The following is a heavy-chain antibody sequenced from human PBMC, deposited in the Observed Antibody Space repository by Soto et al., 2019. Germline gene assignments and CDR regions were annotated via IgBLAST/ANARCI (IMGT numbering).Heavy chain of an antibody. V-gene: IGHV1-3*01. CDR3: ASAVWGIDYYYGMDV. D-gene: IGHD3-16*01. J-gene: IGHJ6*02. Sequence: KVSCKASGYTFTSYAMHWVRQAPGQRLEWMGWINAGNGNTKYSQKFQGRVTITRDTSASTAYMELSSLRPEDTAVYYCASAVWGIDYYYGMDVWGQGTTVTVSS. CDR2: INAGNGNT. CDR1: GYTFTSYA.